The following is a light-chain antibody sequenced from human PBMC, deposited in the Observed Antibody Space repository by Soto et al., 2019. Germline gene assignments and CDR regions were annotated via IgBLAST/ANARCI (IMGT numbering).Light chain of an antibody. Sequence: QSVLTQPPSVSAAPGQKVTISCSGSSSNIGNNYVSWYQQLPGTAPKLLIYDNNKRPSGIPDRYSGAKSGTSATLGITGLQTGDEADYCCRMWDSSLRDARVVFGGGTKLTVL. CDR1: SSNIGNNY. CDR3: RMWDSSLRDARVV. J-gene: IGLJ2*01. V-gene: IGLV1-51*01. CDR2: DNN.